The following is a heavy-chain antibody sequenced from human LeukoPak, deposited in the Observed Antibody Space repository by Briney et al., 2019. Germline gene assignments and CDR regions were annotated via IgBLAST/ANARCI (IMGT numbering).Heavy chain of an antibody. CDR3: AELGITMIGGV. CDR2: ISSSGSTI. CDR1: GFTFSSYE. Sequence: GGALRLSCAASGFTFSSYEMNWVRQAPGKGLEWVSYISSSGSTIYYADSVKGRFTISRDNAKNSLYLQMNGLRAEDTAVYYCAELGITMIGGVWGKGTTVTISS. J-gene: IGHJ6*04. D-gene: IGHD3-10*02. V-gene: IGHV3-48*03.